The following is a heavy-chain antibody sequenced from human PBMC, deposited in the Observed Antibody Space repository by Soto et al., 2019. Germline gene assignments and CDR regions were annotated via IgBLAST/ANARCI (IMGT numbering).Heavy chain of an antibody. CDR1: GYSFTSYW. CDR3: ARHLWHQQLFDP. J-gene: IGHJ5*02. V-gene: IGHV5-10-1*01. D-gene: IGHD6-13*01. CDR2: TDPSDSYT. Sequence: GESLKISCKGSGYSFTSYWISWVRQMPGKGLEWMGRTDPSDSYTNYSPSFEGHVTISADKSITTAYLQWSSLKASDTAMYYCARHLWHQQLFDPWGQGTLVTVSS.